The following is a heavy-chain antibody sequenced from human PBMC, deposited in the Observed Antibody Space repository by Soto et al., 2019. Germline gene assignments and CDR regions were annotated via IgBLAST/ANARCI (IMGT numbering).Heavy chain of an antibody. Sequence: QVQLQESGPGLVEPSQTLSLTCTVSGDSISSGGHNWSWIRQYPGKGLEWIGFIHYSGSTSYNPPLKSRVILSLYMPSNQFSLSLSSVTAADPAVYYCTPRRDASNSGYWGQGTLVTVSS. CDR3: TPRRDASNSGY. J-gene: IGHJ4*02. CDR2: IHYSGST. D-gene: IGHD1-1*01. V-gene: IGHV4-31*03. CDR1: GDSISSGGHN.